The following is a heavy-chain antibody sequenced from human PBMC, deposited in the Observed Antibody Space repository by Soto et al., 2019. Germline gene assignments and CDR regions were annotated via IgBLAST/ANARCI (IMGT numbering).Heavy chain of an antibody. J-gene: IGHJ4*02. CDR2: IYYSGST. CDR3: ARGPGVRPYSGTYPTLDY. Sequence: SETLSLTCTVSGGSISSYYWSWIRQPPGKGLEWIGYIYYSGSTYYNPSLKSRVTISVDTSKSQFSLKLSSVTAADTAVYYCARGPGVRPYSGTYPTLDYWGQGTLVTVSS. D-gene: IGHD1-26*01. V-gene: IGHV4-59*01. CDR1: GGSISSYY.